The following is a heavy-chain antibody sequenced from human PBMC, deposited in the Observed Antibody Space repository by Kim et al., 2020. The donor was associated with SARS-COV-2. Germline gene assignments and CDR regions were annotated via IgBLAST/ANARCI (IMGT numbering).Heavy chain of an antibody. Sequence: GESLKISCKGSGYSFTSYWIGWVRQMPGKGLEWMAIIFPADSETRYSPSFQGQVTISADNSITTAYLQWSSLKASDTPMYYCAVPVDRGDGVDIWGQGKMVTVSS. J-gene: IGHJ3*02. CDR2: IFPADSET. CDR1: GYSFTSYW. D-gene: IGHD2-8*01. V-gene: IGHV5-51*01. CDR3: AVPVDRGDGVDI.